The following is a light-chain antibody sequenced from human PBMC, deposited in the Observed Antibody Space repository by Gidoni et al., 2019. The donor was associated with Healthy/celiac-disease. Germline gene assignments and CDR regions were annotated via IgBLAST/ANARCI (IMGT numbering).Light chain of an antibody. CDR3: QHDFSYPFT. CDR2: DAS. Sequence: DIQLTQLQSSLSAPVGDRVTITCRASRNSRNFLDWFQQEPGHAPKSLIYDASSLQRGVPSKFSGSGSGTDFTLTISGLQPEDFATYYCQHDFSYPFTIXPXTKVELK. J-gene: IGKJ3*01. V-gene: IGKV1-16*02. CDR1: RNSRNF.